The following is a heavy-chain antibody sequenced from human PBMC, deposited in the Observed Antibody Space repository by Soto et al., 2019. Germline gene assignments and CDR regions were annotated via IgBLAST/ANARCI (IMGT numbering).Heavy chain of an antibody. CDR1: GGTFSSYA. J-gene: IGHJ3*02. CDR3: ATQRWQGDAFDI. CDR2: IIPIFGTA. V-gene: IGHV1-69*01. D-gene: IGHD2-15*01. Sequence: QVQLVQSGAEVKKPGSSVKVSCKASGGTFSSYAISWVRQAPGQGLEWLGGIIPIFGTANYAQKFQGRVTITADESTSTAYLELSSLRSEDTAVYYCATQRWQGDAFDIWGQGTMVTVSS.